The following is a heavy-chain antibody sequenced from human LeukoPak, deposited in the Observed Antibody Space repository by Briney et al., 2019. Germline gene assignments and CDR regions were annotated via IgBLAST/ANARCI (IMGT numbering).Heavy chain of an antibody. D-gene: IGHD6-13*01. CDR3: ASCRGSSWYEFDY. V-gene: IGHV1-69*06. CDR1: GGTLSSYA. CDR2: IIPIFGTA. Sequence: PVKVSCKASGGTLSSYAISWVRQAPGQGLEWMGGIIPIFGTANYAQKFQGRVTITADKSTSTAYMELSSLRSEDTAVYYCASCRGSSWYEFDYWGQGTLVTVSS. J-gene: IGHJ4*02.